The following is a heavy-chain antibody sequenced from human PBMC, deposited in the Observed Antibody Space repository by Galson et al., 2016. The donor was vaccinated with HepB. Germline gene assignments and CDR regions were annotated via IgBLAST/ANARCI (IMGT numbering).Heavy chain of an antibody. CDR1: GYTFIGYY. CDR2: INPNTGAT. Sequence: SVKVSCKASGYTFIGYYLHWVRQASGQGLEWMGWINPNTGATNYARKFQGRVTMTRDPSVIAASMELSRLRADDTAVYYCAREDIVGDSYFGMDVWGQGTTVSVSS. V-gene: IGHV1-2*02. CDR3: AREDIVGDSYFGMDV. D-gene: IGHD2-15*01. J-gene: IGHJ6*02.